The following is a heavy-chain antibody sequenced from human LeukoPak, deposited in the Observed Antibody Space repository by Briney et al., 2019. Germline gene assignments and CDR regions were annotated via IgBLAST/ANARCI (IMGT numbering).Heavy chain of an antibody. CDR3: ARDPYDGDYYYYYGMDV. CDR1: GYTFTSYD. CDR2: ISAYNGNT. D-gene: IGHD5-12*01. V-gene: IGHV1-18*01. Sequence: GASVKVSCKASGYTFTSYDINWVRQAPGQGLEWMGWISAYNGNTNYAQKLQGRVTMTTDTSTSTAYMELRSLRSDDTAVYYCARDPYDGDYYYYYGMDVWGQGTTVTVSS. J-gene: IGHJ6*02.